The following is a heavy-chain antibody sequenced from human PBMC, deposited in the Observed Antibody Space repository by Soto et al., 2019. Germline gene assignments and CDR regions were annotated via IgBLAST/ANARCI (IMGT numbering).Heavy chain of an antibody. J-gene: IGHJ3*02. Sequence: GASVKVSCKASGYTFTSYYMHWVRQAPGQGLEWMGWINPNSGGTNYAQKFQGWVTMTRDTSISTAYMELSRLRSDDTAVYYCARGLKSGYRANNRHLAIWGQGTMVTVSS. CDR2: INPNSGGT. D-gene: IGHD5-18*01. V-gene: IGHV1-2*04. CDR3: ARGLKSGYRANNRHLAI. CDR1: GYTFTSYY.